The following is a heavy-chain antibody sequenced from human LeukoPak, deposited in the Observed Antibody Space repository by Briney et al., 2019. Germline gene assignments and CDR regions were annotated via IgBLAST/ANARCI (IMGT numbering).Heavy chain of an antibody. V-gene: IGHV4-34*01. J-gene: IGHJ4*02. Sequence: SETLSLTCAVYGGSFSGYYWSWIRQPPGKGLEWSGEINHSGSTNYDPSLKSRVTLSVDTSKNQFSLKLSSVTDADTAVYYCARGYIVVVVAATDSFYDYWGQGTLVTVSS. CDR1: GGSFSGYY. CDR2: INHSGST. CDR3: ARGYIVVVVAATDSFYDY. D-gene: IGHD2-15*01.